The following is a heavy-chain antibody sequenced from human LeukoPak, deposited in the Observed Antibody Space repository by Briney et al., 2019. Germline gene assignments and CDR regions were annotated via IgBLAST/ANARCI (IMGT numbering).Heavy chain of an antibody. V-gene: IGHV3-7*01. J-gene: IGHJ4*02. CDR1: GFTFTSYW. CDR2: IKQDGSEK. CDR3: TREGILAGVDY. Sequence: GGSLRLSCVASGFTFTSYWMSWVRQAPGKGLEWVANIKQDGSEKNYVDSVKGRFTISRDNAKNSMSLQMNSLRAEDTAVYYCTREGILAGVDYWVREPWSPSPQ. D-gene: IGHD6-13*01.